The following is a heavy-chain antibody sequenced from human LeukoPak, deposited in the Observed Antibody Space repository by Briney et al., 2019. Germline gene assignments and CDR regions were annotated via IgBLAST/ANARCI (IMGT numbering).Heavy chain of an antibody. CDR3: ASFPSGHPFDY. Sequence: GGSLRLSCAASGFTFSSYSMNWVRQAPGKGLEWVSYISSSSSTIYYADSVKGRFTISRDNAKNSLYLQMNSLRAEDTAVYYCASFPSGHPFDYWGQGTLVTVSS. D-gene: IGHD6-19*01. V-gene: IGHV3-48*01. J-gene: IGHJ4*02. CDR2: ISSSSSTI. CDR1: GFTFSSYS.